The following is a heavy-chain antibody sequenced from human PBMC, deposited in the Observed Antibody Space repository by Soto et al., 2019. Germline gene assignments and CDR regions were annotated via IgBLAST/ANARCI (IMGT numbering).Heavy chain of an antibody. CDR1: GGTFNSYG. J-gene: IGHJ3*02. Sequence: GASVKVSCKASGGTFNSYGIHWVRQAPGQGLEWMGGIIPMSGTANYAQKFQGRVAISVDESTRAAYMELNSLRSEDTAMYYCARENYYGSGSYYRDAFDIWGQGTMVTVSS. V-gene: IGHV1-69*13. CDR2: IIPMSGTA. CDR3: ARENYYGSGSYYRDAFDI. D-gene: IGHD3-10*01.